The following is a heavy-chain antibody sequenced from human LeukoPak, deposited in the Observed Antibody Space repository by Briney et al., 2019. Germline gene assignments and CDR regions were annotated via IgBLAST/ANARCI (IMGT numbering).Heavy chain of an antibody. Sequence: SVKVSCKASGGTFSSYAISWVRQAPGQGLEWMGGIIPIFGTANCAQKFQGRVTITTDESRSTAYMELSSLRSEDTAVYYCARDHYYDSSGYYRNWFDPWGQGTLVTVSS. CDR1: GGTFSSYA. D-gene: IGHD3-22*01. CDR2: IIPIFGTA. CDR3: ARDHYYDSSGYYRNWFDP. V-gene: IGHV1-69*05. J-gene: IGHJ5*02.